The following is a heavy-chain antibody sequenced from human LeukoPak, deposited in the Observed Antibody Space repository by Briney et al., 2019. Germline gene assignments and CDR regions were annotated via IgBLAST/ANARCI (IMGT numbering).Heavy chain of an antibody. CDR3: ARGIVVVPAAIRFYYYYYMDV. J-gene: IGHJ6*03. V-gene: IGHV1-69*05. Sequence: SVKVSCKASGCTFSSYAISWVRQAPGQGLEWMGGIIPIFGTANYAQKFQGRVTITTDESTSTAYMELSSLRSEDTAVYYCARGIVVVPAAIRFYYYYYMDVWGKGTTVTVSS. CDR1: GCTFSSYA. CDR2: IIPIFGTA. D-gene: IGHD2-2*02.